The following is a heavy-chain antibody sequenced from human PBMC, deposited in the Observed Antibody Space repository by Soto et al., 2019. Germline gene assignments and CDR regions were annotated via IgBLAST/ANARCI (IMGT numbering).Heavy chain of an antibody. V-gene: IGHV4-31*03. CDR2: IYHIGSP. D-gene: IGHD3-22*01. J-gene: IGHJ5*02. Sequence: SETLSLTCTVSGRPVSSGGYYWTWIRQHPGRGLEWIGYIYHIGSPYYNPSLENRVTISLDTSKNQFSLNLTSVTAADTAIYYCVRDRALDSSGHWFDTWGQGTLVTVSS. CDR1: GRPVSSGGYY. CDR3: VRDRALDSSGHWFDT.